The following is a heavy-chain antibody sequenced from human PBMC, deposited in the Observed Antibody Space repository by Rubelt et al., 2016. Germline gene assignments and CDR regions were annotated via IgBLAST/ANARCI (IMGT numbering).Heavy chain of an antibody. CDR3: ARGSRTFDY. J-gene: IGHJ4*02. V-gene: IGHV1-8*01. CDR1: GYTFTSSD. CDR2: MNPNSGNT. Sequence: QVQLVQSGAEVKKPGASVKVSCKASGYTFTSSDINWVRQATGQGLEWMGWMNPNSGNTGYAQKFQGRDTMTKNTSISTAYMDLSRRTSEDTAVYYCARGSRTFDYWGQGTLLTVSS. D-gene: IGHD6-13*01.